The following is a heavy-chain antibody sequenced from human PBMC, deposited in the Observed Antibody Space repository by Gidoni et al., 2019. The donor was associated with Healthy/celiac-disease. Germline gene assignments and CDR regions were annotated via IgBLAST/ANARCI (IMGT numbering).Heavy chain of an antibody. CDR3: ATQLTYYYDSSGYPNYFDY. V-gene: IGHV3-23*01. CDR1: GFTFSSYA. Sequence: EVQLLESGGGLVQPGGSLRLSCAASGFTFSSYAMSWVRQAPGKGVEWVSAISVSGGSTYYADSVKCRFTISRDNSKNTLYLQMNSLRAEDTAVNYCATQLTYYYDSSGYPNYFDYWGQGTLVTVSS. D-gene: IGHD3-22*01. CDR2: ISVSGGST. J-gene: IGHJ4*02.